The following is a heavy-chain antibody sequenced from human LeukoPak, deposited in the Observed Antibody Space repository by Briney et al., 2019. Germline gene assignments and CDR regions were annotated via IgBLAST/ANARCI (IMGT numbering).Heavy chain of an antibody. CDR3: ARDGYFDNDAFDV. CDR2: IYFSGYT. D-gene: IGHD3-9*01. CDR1: GGSINGYF. J-gene: IGHJ3*01. V-gene: IGHV4-59*01. Sequence: SETLSLTCTVSGGSINGYFWSWIRQPPGKGPKWIGYIYFSGYTRYNPSLMSRVTISVDTSKNQFSLNLTSVTAADTAIYYCARDGYFDNDAFDVWGQGTVVTVSS.